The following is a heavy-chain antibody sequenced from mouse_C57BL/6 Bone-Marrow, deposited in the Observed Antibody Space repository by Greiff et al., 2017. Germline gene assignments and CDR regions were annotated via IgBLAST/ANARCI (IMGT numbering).Heavy chain of an antibody. CDR2: IYPGSGST. CDR1: GYTFTSYW. J-gene: IGHJ3*01. CDR3: ARSYGNSAWFAY. Sequence: QVQLQQPGAELVKPGASVKMSCKASGYTFTSYWITWVKQRPGQGLEWIGDIYPGSGSTNYNEKFKSKATLTVDTSSSTAYMQLSSLTSEDSAVYYCARSYGNSAWFAYWGQGTLVTVSA. V-gene: IGHV1-55*01. D-gene: IGHD2-1*01.